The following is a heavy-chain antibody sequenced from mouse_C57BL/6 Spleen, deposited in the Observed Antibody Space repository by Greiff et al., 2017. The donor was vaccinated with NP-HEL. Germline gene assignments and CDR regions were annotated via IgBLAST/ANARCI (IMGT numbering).Heavy chain of an antibody. Sequence: DVQLVESGGGLVKPGGSLKLSCAASGFTFSSYAMSWVRQTPEKRLEWVATISDGGSYTYYPDNVKGRFTISRDNAKNNLYLQMSHLKSEDTAMYYCARGYDFYAMDYWGQGTSVTVSS. CDR2: ISDGGSYT. D-gene: IGHD1-1*02. CDR1: GFTFSSYA. J-gene: IGHJ4*01. CDR3: ARGYDFYAMDY. V-gene: IGHV5-4*01.